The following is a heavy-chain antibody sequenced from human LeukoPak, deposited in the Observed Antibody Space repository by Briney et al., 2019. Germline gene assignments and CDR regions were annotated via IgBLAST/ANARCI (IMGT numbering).Heavy chain of an antibody. CDR3: ARDGLAAATWDYYYYYGMDV. CDR2: ISAYNGNT. V-gene: IGHV1-18*04. CDR1: GYTFTSYG. D-gene: IGHD2-15*01. Sequence: GASVKVSCKASGYTFTSYGISWVRQAPGQGLEWMGWISAYNGNTNYAQKLQGRVTMTTDTSTSTAYMELRSLRSDDTAVYYCARDGLAAATWDYYYYYGMDVWGKGTTVTVSS. J-gene: IGHJ6*04.